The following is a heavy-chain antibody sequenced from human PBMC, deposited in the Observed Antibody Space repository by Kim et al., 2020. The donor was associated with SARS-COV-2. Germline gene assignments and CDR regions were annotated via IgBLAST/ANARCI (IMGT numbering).Heavy chain of an antibody. V-gene: IGHV3-72*01. Sequence: GGSLRLSCAASGFTFSDHYMDWVRQAPGKGLEWVGRTRNKANSYTTEYAASVKGRFTISRDDSKNSLYLQMNSLKTEDTAVYYCARERDNYGGPIDIFDIWGQGTMVTVSS. CDR1: GFTFSDHY. J-gene: IGHJ3*02. D-gene: IGHD5-18*01. CDR3: ARERDNYGGPIDIFDI. CDR2: TRNKANSYTT.